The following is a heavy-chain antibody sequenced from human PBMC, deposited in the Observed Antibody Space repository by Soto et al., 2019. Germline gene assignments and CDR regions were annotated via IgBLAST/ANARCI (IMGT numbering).Heavy chain of an antibody. CDR3: AGGYRITIFGVVTASYYYGMDV. D-gene: IGHD3-3*01. CDR2: INAGNGNT. CDR1: GYTFTSYA. Sequence: QVQLVQSGAEVKKPGASVKVSCKASGYTFTSYAMHWVRQAPGQRLEWMGWINAGNGNTKYSQKFQGRVTITRDTSASTAYMELSSLRSEDTAVYYRAGGYRITIFGVVTASYYYGMDVWGQGTTVTVSS. V-gene: IGHV1-3*01. J-gene: IGHJ6*02.